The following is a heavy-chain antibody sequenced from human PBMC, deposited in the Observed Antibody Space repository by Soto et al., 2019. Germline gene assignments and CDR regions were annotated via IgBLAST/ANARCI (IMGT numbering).Heavy chain of an antibody. CDR1: GFTFSSYG. CDR2: ISYDGSNK. J-gene: IGHJ4*02. CDR3: AKPPRADTAMESYFDY. Sequence: GGSLRLSCAASGFTFSSYGMHWVRQAPGKGLEWVAVISYDGSNKYYADSVKGRFTISRDNSKNTLYLQMNSLRAEDTAGYYCAKPPRADTAMESYFDYWGQGTLVTVSS. D-gene: IGHD5-18*01. V-gene: IGHV3-30*18.